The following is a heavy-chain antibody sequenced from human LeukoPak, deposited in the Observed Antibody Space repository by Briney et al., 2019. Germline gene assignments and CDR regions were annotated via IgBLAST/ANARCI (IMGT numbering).Heavy chain of an antibody. CDR1: GFTFRNYW. D-gene: IGHD6-19*01. Sequence: GGSLRLSCAVSGFTFRNYWMSWVRQAPGKGLEWVANIKQDGSEKDYVDSVKGRFTISRDNAKNSLYLQMNSLRVEDTAVYYCARLEQWLTPYWGQGTLVTVSS. CDR2: IKQDGSEK. J-gene: IGHJ4*02. V-gene: IGHV3-7*01. CDR3: ARLEQWLTPY.